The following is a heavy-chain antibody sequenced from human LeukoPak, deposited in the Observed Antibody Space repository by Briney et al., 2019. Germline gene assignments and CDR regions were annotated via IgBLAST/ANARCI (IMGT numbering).Heavy chain of an antibody. CDR2: IYYSGST. CDR3: ARHGRGSPPTFTISLKY. J-gene: IGHJ4*02. CDR1: GGSISSSSYY. D-gene: IGHD3-3*01. V-gene: IGHV4-39*01. Sequence: KPSETLSLTCTVSGGSISSSSYYWGWIRQPPGKGLEWIGSIYYSGSTYYNPSLKSRVTISVDTSKNQFSLKLSSVTAADTAVYYCARHGRGSPPTFTISLKYWGQGTLVTVSS.